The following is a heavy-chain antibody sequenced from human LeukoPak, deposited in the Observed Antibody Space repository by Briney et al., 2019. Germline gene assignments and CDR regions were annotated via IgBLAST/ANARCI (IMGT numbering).Heavy chain of an antibody. CDR3: AMDSSGYYYFDY. D-gene: IGHD3-22*01. CDR2: IIPIFGTA. Sequence: ASVKVSCKASVGTFSSYAISWVRQAPGQGLEWMGGIIPIFGTAKYAQKLQGRVTITTEKSTSTAYMELSSLRSEDTAVYYCAMDSSGYYYFDYWGQGTLVTVSS. J-gene: IGHJ4*02. CDR1: VGTFSSYA. V-gene: IGHV1-69*05.